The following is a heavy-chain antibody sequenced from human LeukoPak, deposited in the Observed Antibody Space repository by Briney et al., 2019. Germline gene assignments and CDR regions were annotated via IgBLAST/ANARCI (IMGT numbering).Heavy chain of an antibody. CDR3: ARGRRAYSSGATDN. CDR2: INHSGST. J-gene: IGHJ4*02. Sequence: SETLSLTCAVYGGSFSGYSWSWIRQPPGKGLEWIGEINHSGSTNYNPSLKSRVTISVDTSKNQFSLKLSSVTAADTAVYYCARGRRAYSSGATDNWGQGTLVTVSS. V-gene: IGHV4-34*01. CDR1: GGSFSGYS. D-gene: IGHD6-19*01.